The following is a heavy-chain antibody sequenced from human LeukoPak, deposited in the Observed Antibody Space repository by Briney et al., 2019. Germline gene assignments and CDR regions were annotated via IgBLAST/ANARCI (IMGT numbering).Heavy chain of an antibody. D-gene: IGHD3-22*01. CDR2: ISYDGSNK. Sequence: GGSLRLSCAASGFTFSSYAMHWVRQAPGKGLEWVAVISYDGSNKYYADSVKGRFTISRDNSKNTLYLQMNSLRAEDTAVYYCARPLYYYDSSGLFDYWGREPWSPSPQ. CDR3: ARPLYYYDSSGLFDY. J-gene: IGHJ4*02. V-gene: IGHV3-30-3*01. CDR1: GFTFSSYA.